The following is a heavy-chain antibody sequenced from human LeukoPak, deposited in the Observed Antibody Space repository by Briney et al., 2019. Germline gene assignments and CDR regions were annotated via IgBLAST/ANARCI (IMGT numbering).Heavy chain of an antibody. D-gene: IGHD2-15*01. V-gene: IGHV4-39*01. CDR1: GGSSSSRSYH. J-gene: IGHJ4*02. CDR2: VYHSGST. Sequence: PSETLSLTCTVSGGSSSSRSYHWAWIRQPPGKGLEWIGTVYHSGSTYYNPSLKSRVTISVDTPKNRFSLKLSSVTAADTAVYYCARRDCSGGSCPGAYFDYWGQGTQVTVSS. CDR3: ARRDCSGGSCPGAYFDY.